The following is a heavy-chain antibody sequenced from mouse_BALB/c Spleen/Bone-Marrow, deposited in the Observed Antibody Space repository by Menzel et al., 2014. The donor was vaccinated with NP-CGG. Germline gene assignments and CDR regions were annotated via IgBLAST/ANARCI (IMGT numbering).Heavy chain of an antibody. CDR1: GFDFSRYW. D-gene: IGHD1-1*01. J-gene: IGHJ2*01. Sequence: VQLKESGGGLVQPGGSLKLSCAASGFDFSRYWMSWVRQAPGKGLEWIGEINPNSRTINYTPSLKDKFIISRDNVKNTLDLQMSKVRSEDTALYYCARCGYYGFLGYWGQGTTLTVSS. CDR3: ARCGYYGFLGY. V-gene: IGHV4-1*02. CDR2: INPNSRTI.